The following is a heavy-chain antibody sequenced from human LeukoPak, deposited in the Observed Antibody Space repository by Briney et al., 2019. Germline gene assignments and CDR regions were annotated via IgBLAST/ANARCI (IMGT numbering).Heavy chain of an antibody. Sequence: GGSLRLSCAASGFIFSSYGMHWVRQAPGKGLEGVAVISYDGSNKYYADSVKGRFTISRDNSKNTLYLQMNSLRAEDTAVYYCARKRYSGSHLDYWGQGTLVTVSS. CDR3: ARKRYSGSHLDY. D-gene: IGHD1-26*01. CDR2: ISYDGSNK. J-gene: IGHJ4*02. CDR1: GFIFSSYG. V-gene: IGHV3-30*03.